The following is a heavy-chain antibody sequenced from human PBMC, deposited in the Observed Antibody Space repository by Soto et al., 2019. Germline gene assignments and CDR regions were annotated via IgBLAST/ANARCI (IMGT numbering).Heavy chain of an antibody. CDR3: AKLAVVVVAATHSGPDY. D-gene: IGHD2-15*01. CDR2: ISYDGSNK. V-gene: IGHV3-30*18. J-gene: IGHJ4*02. Sequence: LRLSCAASGFTFSSYGMHWVRQAPGKGLEWVAVISYDGSNKYYADSVKGRFTISRDNSKNTLYLQMNSLRAEDTAVYYCAKLAVVVVAATHSGPDYWGQGTLVTVSS. CDR1: GFTFSSYG.